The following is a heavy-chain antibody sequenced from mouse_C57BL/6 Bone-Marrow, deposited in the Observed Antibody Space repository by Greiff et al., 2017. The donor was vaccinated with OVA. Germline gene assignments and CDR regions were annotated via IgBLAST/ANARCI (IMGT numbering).Heavy chain of an antibody. CDR1: GFSLTSYG. Sequence: VKVVESGPGLVAPSQSLSITCTVSGFSLTSYGVDWVRQPPGQGLEWLGVIWGGGSTNYHSALMSRLSISKDNSKSQVFLKMNSLQTDDTAMYDGAKHGTTLSLGAMDYWGQGTSVTVSS. J-gene: IGHJ4*01. V-gene: IGHV2-9*01. CDR2: IWGGGST. D-gene: IGHD1-1*01. CDR3: AKHGTTLSLGAMDY.